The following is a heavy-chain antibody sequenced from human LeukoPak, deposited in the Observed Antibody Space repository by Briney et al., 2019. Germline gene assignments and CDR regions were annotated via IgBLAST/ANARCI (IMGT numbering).Heavy chain of an antibody. V-gene: IGHV4-39*01. Sequence: SETLSLTCTVSGGSISSSSYSWGWIRQPPGKGLEWFGSIYYSGSNFYNPSLKSRVTTSVDTSKNQFSLKLSSVAAADTAVYYCARQGSGRSSDYWGQGTLVTVSS. CDR1: GGSISSSSYS. D-gene: IGHD1-26*01. CDR3: ARQGSGRSSDY. J-gene: IGHJ4*02. CDR2: IYYSGSN.